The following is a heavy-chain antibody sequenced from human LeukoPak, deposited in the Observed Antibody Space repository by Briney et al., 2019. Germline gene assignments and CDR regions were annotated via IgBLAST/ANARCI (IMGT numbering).Heavy chain of an antibody. Sequence: SVTLSLTCTVSGDSISSYYWSWIRQPPGKGLEWSGYIYDSGKTIYNASLISRVTISVDTSKNQFSLKLTSVTPADTAVYYCARGGGTLDYWGQGTLVTVSS. V-gene: IGHV4-59*01. J-gene: IGHJ4*02. CDR3: ARGGGTLDY. CDR1: GDSISSYY. CDR2: IYDSGKT. D-gene: IGHD3-16*01.